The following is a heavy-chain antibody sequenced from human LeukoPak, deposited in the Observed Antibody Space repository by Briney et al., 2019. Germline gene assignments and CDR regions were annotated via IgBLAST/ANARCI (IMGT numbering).Heavy chain of an antibody. D-gene: IGHD3-10*01. CDR2: ISYDGSNK. CDR1: GFTFSSYA. Sequence: TGRSLRLSCAASGFTFSSYAMHWVRQAPGKGLEWVAVISYDGSNKNYADSVKGRFTISRDDSTNTLYLQMDSLRTEDTAVYHCARDRRKGTYQFYYYGMDVWGQGTTVTVSS. J-gene: IGHJ6*02. CDR3: ARDRRKGTYQFYYYGMDV. V-gene: IGHV3-30-3*01.